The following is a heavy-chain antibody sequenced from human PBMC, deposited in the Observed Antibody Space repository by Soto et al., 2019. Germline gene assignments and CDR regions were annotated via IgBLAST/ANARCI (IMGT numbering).Heavy chain of an antibody. D-gene: IGHD3-16*02. Sequence: SETLSLTCTVSGGSISSYYWSWIRQPPGKGLEWIGYIYYSGSTNYNPSLKSRVTISVDTSKNQFSLKLSSVTTADTAVYYCARTSKYYGYVWGSYRPFNWLDPWGQGTLVTVSS. CDR1: GGSISSYY. CDR2: IYYSGST. J-gene: IGHJ5*02. CDR3: ARTSKYYGYVWGSYRPFNWLDP. V-gene: IGHV4-59*01.